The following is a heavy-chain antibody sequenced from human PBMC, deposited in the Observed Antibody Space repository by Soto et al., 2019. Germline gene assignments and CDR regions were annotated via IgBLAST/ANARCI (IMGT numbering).Heavy chain of an antibody. Sequence: GGSLRLSCAASGFTFDDYAMHWVRQAPGKGLEWVSGISWNSGSIGYADSVKGRFTISRDNAKNSLYLQMNSLRAEDTALYYCAKDLGQWLVPNDAFDIWGQGTMVTVSS. V-gene: IGHV3-9*01. D-gene: IGHD6-19*01. CDR1: GFTFDDYA. J-gene: IGHJ3*02. CDR2: ISWNSGSI. CDR3: AKDLGQWLVPNDAFDI.